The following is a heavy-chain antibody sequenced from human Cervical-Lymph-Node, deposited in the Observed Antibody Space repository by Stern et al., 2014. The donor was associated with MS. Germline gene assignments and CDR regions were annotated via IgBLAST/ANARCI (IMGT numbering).Heavy chain of an antibody. J-gene: IGHJ4*02. CDR3: ARTVEQWLVGPFDC. CDR2: ITSRGSAI. V-gene: IGHV3-11*01. D-gene: IGHD6-19*01. Sequence: VQLVESGGGLVKPGGSLRLSCAASGFTFSDYYMAWIRQAPGKGLEWISYITSRGSAIYYAESVKGRFTISRDNTKNSVSLQMNSLRGDDTAVYYCARTVEQWLVGPFDCWGQGALVTVSS. CDR1: GFTFSDYY.